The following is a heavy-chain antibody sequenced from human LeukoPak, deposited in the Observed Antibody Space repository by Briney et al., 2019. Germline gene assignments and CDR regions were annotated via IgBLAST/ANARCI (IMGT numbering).Heavy chain of an antibody. Sequence: GASVKLSCKASGYTFTDYYINWVRQAPGQGLEWIGWINPNSGDTNYAQKFQDRVTMTTDTSISTAYIELNFLRSDDTAVFYCARGDYYGSPKVVAAWGQGTLVTVSS. V-gene: IGHV1-2*02. J-gene: IGHJ5*02. CDR3: ARGDYYGSPKVVAA. D-gene: IGHD3-10*01. CDR1: GYTFTDYY. CDR2: INPNSGDT.